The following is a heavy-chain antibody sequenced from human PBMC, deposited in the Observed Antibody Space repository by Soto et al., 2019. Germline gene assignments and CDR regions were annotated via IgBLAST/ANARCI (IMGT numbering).Heavy chain of an antibody. D-gene: IGHD3-3*01. CDR1: GYTFSTYY. V-gene: IGHV1-46*01. Sequence: GASVKVSCKASGYTFSTYYLHWVRQAPGQGLEWMGIINPRDGSTVYAQKFQGRVTMTRDTSTTTIYMDLSGLSSEDTAVYFCARSILDTTKNYFDYWGQGTLVTVSS. J-gene: IGHJ4*02. CDR3: ARSILDTTKNYFDY. CDR2: INPRDGST.